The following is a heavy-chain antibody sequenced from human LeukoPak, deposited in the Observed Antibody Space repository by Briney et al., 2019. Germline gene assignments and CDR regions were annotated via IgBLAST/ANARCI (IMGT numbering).Heavy chain of an antibody. V-gene: IGHV4-39*01. CDR1: GGSISGRSYF. CDR3: ARLKEGIDY. CDR2: IYYSGNT. Sequence: SETLSLTCAVSGGSISGRSYFWGWIRQPPGKGLEWIGSIYYSGNTYYNPSLKSRVTISVDTSKNLFSLKLSSVTAADTAVYYCARLKEGIDYWGQGNLVTVSS. D-gene: IGHD3-10*01. J-gene: IGHJ4*02.